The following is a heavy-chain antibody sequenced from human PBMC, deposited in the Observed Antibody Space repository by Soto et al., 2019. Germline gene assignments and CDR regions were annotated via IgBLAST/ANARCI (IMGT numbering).Heavy chain of an antibody. D-gene: IGHD3-16*02. J-gene: IGHJ4*02. Sequence: ASVKVSCKASGYTFTSYDINWVRQATGQGLEWMGWMNPNSGNTGYAQKFQGRVTITRDTSASTAYMELNSLKTEDTAMYYCYRAWPYDYWGQGTLVTVPS. CDR3: YRAWPYDY. CDR1: GYTFTSYD. CDR2: MNPNSGNT. V-gene: IGHV1-8*01.